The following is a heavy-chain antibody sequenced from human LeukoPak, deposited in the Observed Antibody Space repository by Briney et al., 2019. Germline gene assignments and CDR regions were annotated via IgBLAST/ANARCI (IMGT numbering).Heavy chain of an antibody. V-gene: IGHV5-51*01. Sequence: GESLKISCKGSGYSFTSYWIGWVRQMPGKGLEWMGIIYPGDPDTRYSPSFQGQVTISADKSISTAYLQWSSLKASDTAMYYCAIKYSSGWDAFDIWAKGQWSPSLQ. CDR1: GYSFTSYW. J-gene: IGHJ3*02. CDR3: AIKYSSGWDAFDI. CDR2: IYPGDPDT. D-gene: IGHD6-19*01.